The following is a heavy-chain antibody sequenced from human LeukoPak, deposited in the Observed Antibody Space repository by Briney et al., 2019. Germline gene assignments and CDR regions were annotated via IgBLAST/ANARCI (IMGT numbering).Heavy chain of an antibody. CDR3: ARSPTKRVTEDY. J-gene: IGHJ4*02. D-gene: IGHD5-18*01. V-gene: IGHV4-61*02. CDR2: IYTSGST. Sequence: SETLSLTCTVSGGSISSGSYHWSWIRQPAGKGLEWIVRIYTSGSTSYSPSLKSRVTISMYKSKNQFSLKLTSVTVADTAVYFCARSPTKRVTEDYWGQGTLVTVSS. CDR1: GGSISSGSYH.